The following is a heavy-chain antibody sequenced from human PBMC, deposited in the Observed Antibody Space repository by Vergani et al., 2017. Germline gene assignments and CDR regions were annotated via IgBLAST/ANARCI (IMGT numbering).Heavy chain of an antibody. CDR3: ARPHGDILPPDPRRLDY. CDR1: GYTFTNYY. V-gene: IGHV1-46*03. CDR2: INPMGGST. J-gene: IGHJ4*02. Sequence: QVLLVQSGAEVKKPGASLRFSFKTSGYTFTNYYINGFRQPPGQGLEWMGIINPMGGSTTYAQQFQGRLTITRDTSTSTVYMDLSNLRSEDTAVYYCARPHGDILPPDPRRLDYWGQGTLVTVSS.